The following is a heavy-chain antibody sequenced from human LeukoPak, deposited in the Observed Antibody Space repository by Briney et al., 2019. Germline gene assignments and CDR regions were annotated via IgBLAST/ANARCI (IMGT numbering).Heavy chain of an antibody. J-gene: IGHJ4*02. D-gene: IGHD3-10*01. CDR2: ISGRGTTT. CDR3: AKDSRWTGTGSFSPYDY. V-gene: IGHV3-23*01. CDR1: GFTFTSYA. Sequence: GGSLRLSCGAPGFTFTSYAMSWVRQGPGKGLEWVSSISGRGTTTYYTHSVKGRFTISRDNSQNTHFLEMNSLRAEDAAVYYCAKDSRWTGTGSFSPYDYWGQATLVTVPS.